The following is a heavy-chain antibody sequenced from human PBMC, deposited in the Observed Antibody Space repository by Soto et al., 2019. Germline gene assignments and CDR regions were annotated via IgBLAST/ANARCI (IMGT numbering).Heavy chain of an antibody. D-gene: IGHD4-17*01. CDR1: GFTFSGYW. J-gene: IGHJ4*02. CDR2: INPDGSFT. Sequence: EVQLVESGGGLIQPGGSLRLSCTASGFTFSGYWMDWVRQVPGKGLVLVSHINPDGSFTNHADSVKGRFTISRDNAKNTLYLQMNSLRAEDTAVYYCVKDDGDHGLDYWGQGTLVTVSS. CDR3: VKDDGDHGLDY. V-gene: IGHV3-74*01.